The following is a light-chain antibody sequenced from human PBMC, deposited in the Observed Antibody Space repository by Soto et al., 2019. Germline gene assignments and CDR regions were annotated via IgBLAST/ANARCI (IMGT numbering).Light chain of an antibody. J-gene: IGKJ1*01. CDR3: QQCGSSPWT. V-gene: IGKV3-15*01. CDR1: QSVSSN. CDR2: GAS. Sequence: EIVMTQSPATLSVSPGERATLSCRASQSVSSNLAWYQQKPGQAPRLLIYGASTRATGIPARFSGSGSGTEFTLTISSLQPDDFATYYCQQCGSSPWTFGQGTKVEIK.